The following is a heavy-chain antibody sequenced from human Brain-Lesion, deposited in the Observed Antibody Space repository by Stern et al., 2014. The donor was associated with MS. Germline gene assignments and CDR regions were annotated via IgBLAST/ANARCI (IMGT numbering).Heavy chain of an antibody. CDR3: ARGRVVPGFQYYATDV. D-gene: IGHD2-2*01. V-gene: IGHV4-61*02. CDR2: IFNGGST. Sequence: QLQLQESGPGLVKPSQTLSLSCTVSGGSISSGGYYWSWIRQPAGKGLEWIGRIFNGGSTSYTPSLKSRVTISIDTSKNQFSLRLNSMTAADTAVYYCARGRVVPGFQYYATDVWGQGTTVIVSS. CDR1: GGSISSGGYY. J-gene: IGHJ6*02.